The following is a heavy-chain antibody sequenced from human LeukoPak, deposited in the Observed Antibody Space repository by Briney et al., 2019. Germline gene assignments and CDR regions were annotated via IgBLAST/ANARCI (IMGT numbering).Heavy chain of an antibody. Sequence: GGSLRLSCAASGFILSTHGMRWVRQAPGKGLEWVAGMWYDGSREDYADSVKGRFTISRDMSKNTLNLQMNSLRVEDTAMFYCARDLSFGSLDFRGQGTLVTVSS. CDR2: MWYDGSRE. J-gene: IGHJ4*02. CDR1: GFILSTHG. D-gene: IGHD1-26*01. CDR3: ARDLSFGSLDF. V-gene: IGHV3-33*01.